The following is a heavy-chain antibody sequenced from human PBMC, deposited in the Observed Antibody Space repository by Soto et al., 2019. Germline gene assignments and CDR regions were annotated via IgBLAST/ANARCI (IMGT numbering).Heavy chain of an antibody. CDR3: AGSSGQIDF. V-gene: IGHV2-70*04. J-gene: IGHJ4*02. D-gene: IGHD6-19*01. CDR2: IDWDDDK. CDR1: GFSPSTSGMR. Sequence: SGPTLVNPTQTLTLTCTFSGFSPSTSGMRVTWIRQPPGKALEWLARIDWDDDKFYSTSLKTRLTISKDTSKNQVVLTMTNMDPVDTATYYCAGSSGQIDFWGQGTLVTVSS.